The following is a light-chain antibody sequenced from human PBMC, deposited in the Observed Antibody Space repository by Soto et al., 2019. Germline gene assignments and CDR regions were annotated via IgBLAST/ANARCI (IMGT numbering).Light chain of an antibody. V-gene: IGKV3-15*01. CDR1: QSVSSN. J-gene: IGKJ1*01. Sequence: EIVMTQSPATLSVSPGERATLSCRASQSVSSNLAWYQQKPGQAPRLLIYGASTRATGIPARFSGSGSGTEFTLNIRTLQSQDLAVYYCQKYNNWPASIWTFCQGTKVDIK. CDR2: GAS. CDR3: QKYNNWPASIWT.